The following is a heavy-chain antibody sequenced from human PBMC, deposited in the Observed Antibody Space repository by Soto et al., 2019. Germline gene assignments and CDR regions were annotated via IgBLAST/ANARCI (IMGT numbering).Heavy chain of an antibody. J-gene: IGHJ4*01. CDR1: GFTLTRSA. V-gene: IGHV3-23*01. CDR2: ISAGGGGT. CDR3: AKDMGQWVETLDY. Sequence: GGSLRLSCAGSGFTLTRSAVSWVRQAPGKGLEWVSGISAGGGGTYYADSVKGRFTISRDISKNTVYLQMNGLRVEDTAVYYCAKDMGQWVETLDYWGHGTLVTVSS. D-gene: IGHD6-19*01.